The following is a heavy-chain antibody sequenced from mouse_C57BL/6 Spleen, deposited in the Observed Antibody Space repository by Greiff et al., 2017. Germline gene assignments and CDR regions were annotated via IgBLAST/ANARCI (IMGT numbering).Heavy chain of an antibody. CDR3: ARNVGDY. J-gene: IGHJ4*01. CDR2: IYPGSGNT. CDR1: GYTFTDYY. Sequence: QVQLQQSGAELVRPGASVKLSCKASGYTFTDYYINWVKQRPGQGLEWIAMIYPGSGNTYYNEKFKGKATLTAEKSSSTAYMQLSSLTSEDSAVYFCARNVGDYWGQGTSVTVSS. V-gene: IGHV1-76*01.